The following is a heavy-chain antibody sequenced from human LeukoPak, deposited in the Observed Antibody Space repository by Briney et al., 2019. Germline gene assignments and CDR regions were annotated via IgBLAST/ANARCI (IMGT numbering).Heavy chain of an antibody. CDR2: ITLSGGST. V-gene: IGHV3-23*01. CDR3: AKRGNPAVGHHYLDV. D-gene: IGHD2-2*01. J-gene: IGHJ6*03. Sequence: PGGSLRLSCVASGFSFKTYEMNWVRQAPGKGLEWVASITLSGGSTFYADSVKGRFTISRDNSKNTLYLQMNSLNAEDTAVYYCAKRGNPAVGHHYLDVWGKGTTVSVSS. CDR1: GFSFKTYE.